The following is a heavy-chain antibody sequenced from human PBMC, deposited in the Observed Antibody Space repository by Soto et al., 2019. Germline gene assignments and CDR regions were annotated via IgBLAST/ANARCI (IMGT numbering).Heavy chain of an antibody. CDR1: GVTFSAYA. J-gene: IGHJ4*02. Sequence: GGSLRLSCAASGVTFSAYAISWVRQAPGKGLEWVSAISGSGDVTYYADSVKGRFTISRDNSKNTLYLQMNSLRAEDTAVYYCANRAAPSGGHMSYFDYWGQGTLVTVSS. D-gene: IGHD2-15*01. CDR3: ANRAAPSGGHMSYFDY. CDR2: ISGSGDVT. V-gene: IGHV3-23*01.